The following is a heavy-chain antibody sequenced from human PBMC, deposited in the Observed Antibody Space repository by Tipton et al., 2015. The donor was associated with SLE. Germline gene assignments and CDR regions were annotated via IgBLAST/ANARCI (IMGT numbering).Heavy chain of an antibody. CDR3: ARGTLHTTFALRCSGGRCSNWYLDL. J-gene: IGHJ2*01. CDR2: IYHSGST. D-gene: IGHD2-15*01. V-gene: IGHV4-59*13. CDR1: GGSISTYY. Sequence: TLSLTCTVSGGSISTYYCARIRQPPGKGLEWIGYIYHSGSTNYNPSLESRVTISADTSKNQFSLRLSSVTAADTAVYYCARGTLHTTFALRCSGGRCSNWYLDLWGRGTLVAVSS.